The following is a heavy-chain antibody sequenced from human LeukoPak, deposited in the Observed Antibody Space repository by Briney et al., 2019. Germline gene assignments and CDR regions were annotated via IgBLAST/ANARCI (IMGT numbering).Heavy chain of an antibody. CDR3: ARTYYYDSSYYQPPLYYYYYYMDV. Sequence: PSETLSLTCTVSDDSISSRSYYWGWIRQPPGKGLEWIGMIYYSGSTYNNPSLKSRVTISVDTSENQFSLELSSVTAADTAVYYCARTYYYDSSYYQPPLYYYYYYMDVWGKGTTGTVSS. V-gene: IGHV4-39*01. CDR2: IYYSGST. D-gene: IGHD3-22*01. J-gene: IGHJ6*03. CDR1: DDSISSRSYY.